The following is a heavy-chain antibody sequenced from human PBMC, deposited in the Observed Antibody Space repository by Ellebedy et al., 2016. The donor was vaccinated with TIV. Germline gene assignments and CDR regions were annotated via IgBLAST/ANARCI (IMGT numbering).Heavy chain of an antibody. J-gene: IGHJ3*02. CDR2: IYYSGST. CDR3: ARDGSRGIVVATDAFDI. D-gene: IGHD3-22*01. V-gene: IGHV4-59*08. CDR1: GGSISSYY. Sequence: SETLSLTCTVSGGSISSYYWSWIRQPPGKGLEWIGYIYYSGSTNYNPSLKSRVTISVDTSKNQFSLKLSSVTAADTAVYYCARDGSRGIVVATDAFDIWGQGTMVTVSS.